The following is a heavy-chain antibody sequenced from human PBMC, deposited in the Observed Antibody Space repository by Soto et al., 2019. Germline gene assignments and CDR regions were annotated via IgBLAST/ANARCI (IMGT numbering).Heavy chain of an antibody. D-gene: IGHD3-10*01. V-gene: IGHV4-61*01. CDR2: IYYSGSA. CDR3: ARGVGFGYYYYHMDL. J-gene: IGHJ6*02. CDR1: GDSVTSVSDY. Sequence: PSETLSLTGTVSGDSVTSVSDYWSWIRQPPGKGLEWIGYIYYSGSADYNPSLGSRVTISIDTSKNQFSLKLTSVTAADTAVYYCARGVGFGYYYYHMDLWGQGTTVTVSS.